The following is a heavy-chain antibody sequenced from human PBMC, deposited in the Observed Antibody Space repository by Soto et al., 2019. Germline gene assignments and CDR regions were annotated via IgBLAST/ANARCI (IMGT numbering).Heavy chain of an antibody. Sequence: ASVKVSCKVSGYTLTELSMHWVRQAPGKGLEWMGGFDPGDGETIYAQKFQGRVTMTEDTSTDTAYMELSSLRSEDTAVYYCATGRRDGYNYVYWGQGTLVTVSS. J-gene: IGHJ4*02. D-gene: IGHD5-12*01. CDR1: GYTLTELS. CDR3: ATGRRDGYNYVY. CDR2: FDPGDGET. V-gene: IGHV1-24*01.